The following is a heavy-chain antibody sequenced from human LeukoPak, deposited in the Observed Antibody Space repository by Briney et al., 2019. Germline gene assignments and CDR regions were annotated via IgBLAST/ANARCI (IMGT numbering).Heavy chain of an antibody. Sequence: ASVKVSCKASGYTFSAYYIHWVRQAPGQGLEWVGWINPNSGATEYAQTFQGRVTMTRDTPISTVYMELSSLRSDDTAVYYCARGRHLDTATFDENYWGQGTLVTVSS. J-gene: IGHJ4*02. CDR1: GYTFSAYY. CDR2: INPNSGAT. V-gene: IGHV1-2*02. D-gene: IGHD5-18*01. CDR3: ARGRHLDTATFDENY.